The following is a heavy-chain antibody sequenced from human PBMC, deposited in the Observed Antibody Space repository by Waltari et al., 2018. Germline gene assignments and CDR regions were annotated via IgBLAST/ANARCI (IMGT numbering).Heavy chain of an antibody. D-gene: IGHD4-17*01. V-gene: IGHV4-39*07. Sequence: QVQLQESGPGLVKPSETLSLTCTVSGASTSSSAYFWAWIRQAPGKGLEWIGSIYYSGSTSYNPSLRSRVTISLDTANSQFSLNLISVTAADTAVYYCAREYDYGGNSRGTFDIWGQGTMVTVSS. CDR1: GASTSSSAYF. CDR2: IYYSGST. J-gene: IGHJ3*02. CDR3: AREYDYGGNSRGTFDI.